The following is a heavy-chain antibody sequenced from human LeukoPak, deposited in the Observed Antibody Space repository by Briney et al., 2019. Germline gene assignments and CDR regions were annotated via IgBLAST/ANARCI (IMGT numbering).Heavy chain of an antibody. CDR3: ARDILTGSQSRFQH. CDR1: GFTFSSYS. CDR2: ISSSSGII. Sequence: LTGGSLRLSCAASGFTFSSYSMTWVRQAPGKGLEWPSYISSSSGIIYYTDSVKGRFTISRDNAKNSLYLQMNSLRAEDTAVYYCARDILTGSQSRFQHWGQGTLVTVSS. J-gene: IGHJ1*01. V-gene: IGHV3-48*04. D-gene: IGHD3-9*01.